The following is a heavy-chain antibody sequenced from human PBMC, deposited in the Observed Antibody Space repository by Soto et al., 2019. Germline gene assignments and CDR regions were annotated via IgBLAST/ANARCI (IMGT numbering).Heavy chain of an antibody. CDR3: AQGTRRFTMS. Sequence: AASGFTFSSHAMSWVRQAPEKGLEWVSAITADGAATYYSDSVKGRFTISRDNSKNTVFLQLNSLRAEDTALYFCAQGTRRFTMSWGLGTLVTVSS. CDR1: GFTFSSHA. D-gene: IGHD3-10*02. J-gene: IGHJ4*02. CDR2: ITADGAAT. V-gene: IGHV3-23*01.